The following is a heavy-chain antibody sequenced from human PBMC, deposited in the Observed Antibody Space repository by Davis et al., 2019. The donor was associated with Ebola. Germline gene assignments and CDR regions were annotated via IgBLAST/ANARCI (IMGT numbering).Heavy chain of an antibody. D-gene: IGHD3-10*01. Sequence: MPSETLSLTCPVSGGSISSYYWSWIRQPPGKGLEWIGYTYYSGSTNYNPSLKSRVTISVDTSKNQFSLKLSSVTAAGTAVYYCARATSYYGSGSYYNVWGWFDPWGQGTLVTVSS. CDR1: GGSISSYY. J-gene: IGHJ5*02. V-gene: IGHV4-59*01. CDR2: TYYSGST. CDR3: ARATSYYGSGSYYNVWGWFDP.